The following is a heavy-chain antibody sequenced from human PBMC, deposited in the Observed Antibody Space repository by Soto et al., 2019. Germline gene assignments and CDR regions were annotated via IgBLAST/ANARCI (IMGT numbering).Heavy chain of an antibody. J-gene: IGHJ4*02. Sequence: GGSLRLSCTASGFSFSNSGMQWVRQTPGKGLEWVTLISFDGDKYYVDSVKGRFTISRDNPTNTVYLQMNRLRPEDTAVYYCARDYARGWCQFWRQRTLVTVSS. V-gene: IGHV3-30*03. D-gene: IGHD2-8*02. CDR3: ARDYARGWCQF. CDR2: ISFDGDK. CDR1: GFSFSNSG.